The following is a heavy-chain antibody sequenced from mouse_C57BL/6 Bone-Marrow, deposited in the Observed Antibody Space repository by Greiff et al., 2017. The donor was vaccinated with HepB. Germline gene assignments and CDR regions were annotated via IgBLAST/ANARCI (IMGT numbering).Heavy chain of an antibody. CDR3: ARGYYYGSSHFFAY. CDR1: GYTFTSYW. V-gene: IGHV1-64*01. D-gene: IGHD1-1*01. Sequence: QVQLQQPGAELVKPGASVKLSCKASGYTFTSYWMHWVKQRPGQGLEWIGMIHPNSGSTNYNEKFKSKATLTVDKSSSTAYMQLSSLTSEDSAVYYCARGYYYGSSHFFAYWGQGTLVTVSA. CDR2: IHPNSGST. J-gene: IGHJ3*01.